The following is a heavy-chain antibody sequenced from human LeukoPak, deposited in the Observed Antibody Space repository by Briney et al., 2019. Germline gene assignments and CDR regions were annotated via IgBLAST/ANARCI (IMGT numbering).Heavy chain of an antibody. CDR1: GYTFTGYY. D-gene: IGHD1-26*01. V-gene: IGHV1-2*06. Sequence: ASVKVSCKASGYTFTGYYMHLVRQAPGQGLEWMGRINPNSGGTNYAQKFQGRVTMTRDTSISTAYMEQSRLRSDDTAVYYCARDYRAGVYFDLWGRGTLVTVSS. CDR3: ARDYRAGVYFDL. CDR2: INPNSGGT. J-gene: IGHJ2*01.